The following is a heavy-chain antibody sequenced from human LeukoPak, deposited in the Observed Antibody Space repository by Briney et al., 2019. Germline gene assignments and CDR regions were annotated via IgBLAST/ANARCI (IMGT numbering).Heavy chain of an antibody. CDR3: VKGGGPYVLRPNPGDY. V-gene: IGHV3-23*01. J-gene: IGHJ4*02. CDR1: GFTFGNYA. Sequence: PGGSLRLSCGASGFTFGNYAMTWVRQAPGKGLEWVSSITGSGVSTYYLDSVKGRFTISRDNSNNTLYLQMNSLRAGDTALYYCVKGGGPYVLRPNPGDYWGQGTLVTVSS. CDR2: ITGSGVST. D-gene: IGHD3-16*01.